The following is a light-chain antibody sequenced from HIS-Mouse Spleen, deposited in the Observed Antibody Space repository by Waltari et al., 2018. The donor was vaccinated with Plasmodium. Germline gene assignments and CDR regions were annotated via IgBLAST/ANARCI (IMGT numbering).Light chain of an antibody. CDR1: SSDVGGYNY. CDR3: TSYTSSSTPV. V-gene: IGLV2-14*03. Sequence: QSALTHPASVSGPPGQSITISCTGTSSDVGGYNYVSWYQQHPGKAPKLMLYDASNRPSGVSNRFSGPKSGNTASPTISGLQAEDEADYYCTSYTSSSTPVFGGGTKLTVL. J-gene: IGLJ3*02. CDR2: DAS.